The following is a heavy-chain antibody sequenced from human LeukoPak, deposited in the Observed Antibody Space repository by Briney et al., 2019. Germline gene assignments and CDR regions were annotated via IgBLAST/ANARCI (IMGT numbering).Heavy chain of an antibody. CDR3: ARDGWSGSPWDFDY. CDR2: INPNSGGT. D-gene: IGHD1-26*01. Sequence: ASMKVSCKASGYTFTGYYMHWVRQAPGQGLEWMGWINPNSGGTNYAQKLQGRVTMTTDTSTSTAYMELRSLRSDDTAVYYCARDGWSGSPWDFDYWGQGTLVTVSS. V-gene: IGHV1-2*02. CDR1: GYTFTGYY. J-gene: IGHJ4*02.